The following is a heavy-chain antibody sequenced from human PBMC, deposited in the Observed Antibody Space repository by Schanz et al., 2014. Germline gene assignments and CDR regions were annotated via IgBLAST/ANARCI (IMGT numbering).Heavy chain of an antibody. D-gene: IGHD3-16*02. V-gene: IGHV3-7*01. CDR3: ARDNRYYLFDY. CDR2: IKEDGSVK. J-gene: IGHJ4*02. CDR1: GFTFSSDW. Sequence: EVHLLESGGGLVQPGGSLRLSCAASGFTFSSDWMSWVRQAPGKGLEWVANIKEDGSVKDYVDSVKGRFTISRDNAKNSLYLQMTSLRAEDTAVYFCARDNRYYLFDYWGQGALVTVSS.